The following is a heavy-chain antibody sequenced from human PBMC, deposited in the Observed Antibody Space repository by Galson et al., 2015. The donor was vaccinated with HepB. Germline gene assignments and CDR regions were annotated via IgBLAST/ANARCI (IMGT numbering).Heavy chain of an antibody. CDR1: GYTFTSHA. CDR3: ARDGAVAGTRANWFDP. CDR2: INAGNGNI. J-gene: IGHJ5*02. V-gene: IGHV1-3*01. Sequence: SVKVSCKASGYTFTSHAVHWVRQAPGQRLEWMGWINAGNGNIKYSQKFQGRVPITRDTSASIAYMELSSLRSEDTAVYFCARDGAVAGTRANWFDPWGQGTLVTVSS. D-gene: IGHD6-19*01.